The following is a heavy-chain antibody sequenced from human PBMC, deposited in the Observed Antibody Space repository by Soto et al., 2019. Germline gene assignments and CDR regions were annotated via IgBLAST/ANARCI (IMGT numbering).Heavy chain of an antibody. V-gene: IGHV3-23*01. CDR3: AKVDSSSSLRYYYMDV. Sequence: EVQLLESGGGLVQPGGSLRLSCAASGFTFSSYAMSWVRQAPGKGLEWVSAISGSGGSTYDADSVKGRFTISRDNSKNSLYLQMNSVRAEDTAVYYCAKVDSSSSLRYYYMDVWGKGTTVTVSS. CDR1: GFTFSSYA. J-gene: IGHJ6*03. CDR2: ISGSGGST. D-gene: IGHD6-6*01.